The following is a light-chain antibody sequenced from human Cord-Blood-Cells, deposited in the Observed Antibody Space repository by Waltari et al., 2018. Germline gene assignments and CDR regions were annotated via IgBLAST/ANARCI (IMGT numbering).Light chain of an antibody. CDR3: CSYAGSYTV. V-gene: IGLV2-11*01. CDR1: SSDVGGYNY. J-gene: IGLJ2*01. CDR2: DVS. Sequence: QSAMTQPRSVSGSPGPSVTIPCTGTSSDVGGYNYVSWYQQHPGKAPKLMIYDVSKRPSGVPDRFSGSKSGNTASLTISGLQAEDEADYYCCSYAGSYTVFGGGTKLTVL.